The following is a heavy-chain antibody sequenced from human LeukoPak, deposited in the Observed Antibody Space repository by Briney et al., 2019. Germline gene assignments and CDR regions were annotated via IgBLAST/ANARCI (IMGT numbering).Heavy chain of an antibody. J-gene: IGHJ6*04. V-gene: IGHV4-39*07. CDR1: GGSISTNTHY. CDR2: INYSGNT. Sequence: SETLSLTCTVSGGSISTNTHYWGWIRQPPGKGLEWIGSINYSGNTYYNPSLQSRVTISVDATKNQFSLKVSSVTAADTAVYYCARVSWYYYGSGSLDVWGKGTTVTVSS. D-gene: IGHD3-10*01. CDR3: ARVSWYYYGSGSLDV.